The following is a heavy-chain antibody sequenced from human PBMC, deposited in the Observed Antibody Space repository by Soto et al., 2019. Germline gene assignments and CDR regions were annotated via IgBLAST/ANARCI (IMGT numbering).Heavy chain of an antibody. CDR3: AKEYASTWDSYFEP. D-gene: IGHD6-13*01. J-gene: IGHJ5*02. Sequence: PWWSLRLSCAASGFSFSNFAMSWVRQAPGTGLEWVSSISVSGDKTYYLDSVKGRFTISRDNSKNTLYLHMNSLGAEDTAVYFCAKEYASTWDSYFEPWGQGTLVTV. CDR2: ISVSGDKT. V-gene: IGHV3-23*01. CDR1: GFSFSNFA.